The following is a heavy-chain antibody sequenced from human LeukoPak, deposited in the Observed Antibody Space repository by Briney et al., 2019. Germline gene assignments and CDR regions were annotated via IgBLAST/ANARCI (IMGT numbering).Heavy chain of an antibody. CDR2: IRSDGSKK. V-gene: IGHV3-30*02. CDR3: AKDWARERNYYYYMDV. CDR1: GFTFSSYG. D-gene: IGHD3-16*01. Sequence: GGSLRLSCAASGFTFSSYGMHWVRQGSGKGLEWVAFIRSDGSKKYYADSVKGRFTISRGNPKNTLYLQMNSLRTEDTAVYYCAKDWARERNYYYYMDVWGKGTTVTISS. J-gene: IGHJ6*03.